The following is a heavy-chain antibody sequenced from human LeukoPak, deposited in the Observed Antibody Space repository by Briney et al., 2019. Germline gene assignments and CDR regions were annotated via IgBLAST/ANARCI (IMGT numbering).Heavy chain of an antibody. J-gene: IGHJ4*02. CDR1: GGTFSSYA. D-gene: IGHD3-10*01. Sequence: SVKVSCKASGGTFSSYAISWVRQAPGQGLEWMGGIIPIFGTANYAQKFQGRVTITTDESTSTAYMELSSLRSEDTAVYYCARVEGRYYYGSGSYSDYWGQGTLVTVSS. V-gene: IGHV1-69*05. CDR3: ARVEGRYYYGSGSYSDY. CDR2: IIPIFGTA.